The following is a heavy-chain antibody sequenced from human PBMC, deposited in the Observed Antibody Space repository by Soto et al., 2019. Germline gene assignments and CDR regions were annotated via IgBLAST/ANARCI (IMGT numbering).Heavy chain of an antibody. V-gene: IGHV3-48*03. CDR3: VRDTMRASAAASLDY. Sequence: GLSLSRSCAASGFTLSSHEFNRDRPAPGRGLEWISYISVSGNIIKYAESVKGRFTISRDNAENSLHLHMSNLRVDDTALYFCVRDTMRASAAASLDYWGQGTQVTVSS. CDR2: ISVSGNII. D-gene: IGHD2-2*01. J-gene: IGHJ4*02. CDR1: GFTLSSHE.